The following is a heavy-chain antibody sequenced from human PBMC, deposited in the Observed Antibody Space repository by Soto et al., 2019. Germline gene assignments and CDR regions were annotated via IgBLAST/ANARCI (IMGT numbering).Heavy chain of an antibody. D-gene: IGHD6-19*01. CDR3: AKDFNQQWPYTDAFDI. CDR1: GFTFSSYA. V-gene: IGHV3-23*01. CDR2: ISGSGGST. J-gene: IGHJ3*02. Sequence: EVQLLESGGGLVQPGGSLRLSCAASGFTFSSYAMSWVRQAPGKGLEWVSAISGSGGSTYYADSVKGRFTISRDNSKNTLYLQRNRLRAEDTAVYYCAKDFNQQWPYTDAFDIWGQGTMVTVSS.